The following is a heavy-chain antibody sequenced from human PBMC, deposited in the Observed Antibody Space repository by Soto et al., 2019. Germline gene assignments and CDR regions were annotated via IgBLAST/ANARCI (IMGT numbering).Heavy chain of an antibody. V-gene: IGHV1-18*04. Sequence: ASVKVSCKASGYTFTSYGISWVRQAPGQGLGWMGWISAYNGNTNYAQKLQGRVTMTTDTSTSTAYMELRSLRSDDTAVYYCARGLLGYSNYDYYYYGMDVWGQGTTVTVSS. D-gene: IGHD4-4*01. CDR2: ISAYNGNT. CDR1: GYTFTSYG. CDR3: ARGLLGYSNYDYYYYGMDV. J-gene: IGHJ6*02.